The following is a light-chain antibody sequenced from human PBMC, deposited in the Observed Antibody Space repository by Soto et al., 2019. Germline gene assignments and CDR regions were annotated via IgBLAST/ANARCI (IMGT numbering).Light chain of an antibody. Sequence: QSVLTQPPSVSGAPRQRVTISCSGSSSNIGNNAVNWYQQLTGKAPKLLIYYDDLLPSGVSDRFSGSKSGTSASLAISGLQSEDEADYYCAAWDDGLNAVVFGGGTKVTVL. J-gene: IGLJ2*01. V-gene: IGLV1-36*01. CDR1: SSNIGNNA. CDR3: AAWDDGLNAVV. CDR2: YDD.